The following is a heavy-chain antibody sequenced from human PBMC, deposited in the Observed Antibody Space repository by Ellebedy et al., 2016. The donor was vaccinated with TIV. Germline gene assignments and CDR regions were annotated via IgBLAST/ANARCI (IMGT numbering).Heavy chain of an antibody. CDR3: AKDLTPSSSWYGGIDF. V-gene: IGHV3-23*01. CDR2: INGGGVTT. Sequence: GESLKISCAASGFTFSSYAMTWVRQAPGKGLEWVSTINGGGVTTYYADSAKGRFTISRDNSKNTLSLQMNSLRAEDTAIYYCAKDLTPSSSWYGGIDFWGQGTLVTVSS. J-gene: IGHJ4*02. CDR1: GFTFSSYA. D-gene: IGHD6-13*01.